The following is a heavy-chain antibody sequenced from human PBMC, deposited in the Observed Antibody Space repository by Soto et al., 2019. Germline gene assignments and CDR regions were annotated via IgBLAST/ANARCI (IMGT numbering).Heavy chain of an antibody. V-gene: IGHV3-33*01. Sequence: QVQLVESGGGVVQPGRSLRLSCAASGFTFSNYGMHWVRQAPGKGLEWVGVIWYGGSNKYYADSVKGRFTISRDNSKNTLYLQMNSLRVEDTAVYYCARDSYPQLLSRYNWFDPWGQGTLVTVSS. CDR3: ARDSYPQLLSRYNWFDP. CDR1: GFTFSNYG. CDR2: IWYGGSNK. J-gene: IGHJ5*02. D-gene: IGHD2-2*01.